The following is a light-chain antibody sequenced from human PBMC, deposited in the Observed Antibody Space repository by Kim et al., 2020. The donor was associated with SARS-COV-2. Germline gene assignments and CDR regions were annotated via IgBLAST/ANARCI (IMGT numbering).Light chain of an antibody. CDR2: AAS. Sequence: ASTGDRVTITCRASQGISSYLAWYQQKPGKAPKLLIYAASTLQSGVPSRFSGSGSGTDFTLTISCLQSEDFATYYCQQYYSYPTTFGQGTRLEIK. J-gene: IGKJ5*01. CDR3: QQYYSYPTT. CDR1: QGISSY. V-gene: IGKV1-8*01.